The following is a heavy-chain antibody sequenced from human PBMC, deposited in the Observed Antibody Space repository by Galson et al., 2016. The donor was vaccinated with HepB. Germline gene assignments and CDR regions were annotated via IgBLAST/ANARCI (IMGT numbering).Heavy chain of an antibody. CDR3: AKNSGWYGNGYFDL. J-gene: IGHJ2*01. V-gene: IGHV3-66*01. CDR2: LYPDGRT. D-gene: IGHD6-19*01. Sequence: SLRLSCAASGFSVSGNYMSWVRQAPEKGLEWVSVLYPDGRTYYGDSVKDRFTISRDNSKNILFLQMNSLRAEDTAVYYCAKNSGWYGNGYFDLWGRGTLLTVSS. CDR1: GFSVSGNY.